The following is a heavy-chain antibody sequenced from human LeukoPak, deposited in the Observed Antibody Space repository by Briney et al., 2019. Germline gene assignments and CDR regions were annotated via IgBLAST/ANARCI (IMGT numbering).Heavy chain of an antibody. J-gene: IGHJ4*02. CDR1: GFTFSSNA. CDR3: AKAPYILPEYHSGSYSYFDY. V-gene: IGHV3-23*01. CDR2: ISGSGGST. D-gene: IGHD1-26*01. Sequence: GGSLRLSCAASGFTFSSNAMSWVRQAPGKGLEWVSAISGSGGSTYYADSVKGRFTISRDNSKNTLYLQMNSLRAEDTAVYYCAKAPYILPEYHSGSYSYFDYWGQGTLVTVSS.